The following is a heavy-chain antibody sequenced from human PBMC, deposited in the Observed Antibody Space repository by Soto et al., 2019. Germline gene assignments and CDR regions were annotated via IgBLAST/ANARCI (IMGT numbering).Heavy chain of an antibody. CDR2: ISYDGSNK. D-gene: IGHD6-19*01. J-gene: IGHJ4*02. CDR1: GFTFSSYG. Sequence: QVQLVESGGGVVQPGRSLRLSCAASGFTFSSYGMPWVRQAPGQGLEWVAVISYDGSNKYYADSVKGRFTISRDNSKNTLYLQMNSRRAEDTAVYYWANVNGWTPDGPVDLDYWGQGTLVTVSS. CDR3: ANVNGWTPDGPVDLDY. V-gene: IGHV3-30*18.